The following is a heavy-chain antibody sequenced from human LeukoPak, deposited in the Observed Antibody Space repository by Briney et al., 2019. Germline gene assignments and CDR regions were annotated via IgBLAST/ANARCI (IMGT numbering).Heavy chain of an antibody. CDR3: ARDHRPGCSGGRCYYDAFDI. D-gene: IGHD2-15*01. V-gene: IGHV4-59*01. Sequence: SETLSLTCTVSGGSISSYYWSWIRQPPGKGLEWIGYIYYSGSTNYNPSLKSRVTISVDTSKNQFSLKLSSVTAADTAVYYCARDHRPGCSGGRCYYDAFDIWGQGTMVTVSS. J-gene: IGHJ3*02. CDR1: GGSISSYY. CDR2: IYYSGST.